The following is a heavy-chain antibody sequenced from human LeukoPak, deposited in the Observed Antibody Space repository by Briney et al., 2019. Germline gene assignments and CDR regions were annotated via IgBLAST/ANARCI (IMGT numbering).Heavy chain of an antibody. CDR3: ARDGGMIAAGPFDY. J-gene: IGHJ4*02. V-gene: IGHV1-18*04. Sequence: ASVKVSCKASGYTFTSYGINWVRQPPGQGLEWMGCISAYNGNTNYAQKLQGRVTMTTDTSTSTAYMELRSLRSDDTAVYYCARDGGMIAAGPFDYWGQGTLVTVSS. D-gene: IGHD6-13*01. CDR1: GYTFTSYG. CDR2: ISAYNGNT.